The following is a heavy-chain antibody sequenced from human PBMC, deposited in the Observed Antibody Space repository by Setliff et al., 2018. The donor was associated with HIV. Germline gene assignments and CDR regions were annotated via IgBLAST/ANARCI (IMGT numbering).Heavy chain of an antibody. Sequence: GASVKVSCKASEYTFTGYYMHWVRQAPGQGLEWMGWINPNSGGTNYAQNFQGRVTMTRDTSISTAYMKLSRLKSDDTAVYYCTRGAYGDSLGMNWFDPWGQGTLVTSPQ. CDR1: EYTFTGYY. CDR3: TRGAYGDSLGMNWFDP. V-gene: IGHV1-2*02. CDR2: INPNSGGT. J-gene: IGHJ5*02. D-gene: IGHD4-17*01.